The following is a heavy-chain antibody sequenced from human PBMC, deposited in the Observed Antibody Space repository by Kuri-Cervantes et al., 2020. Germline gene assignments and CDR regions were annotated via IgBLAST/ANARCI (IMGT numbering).Heavy chain of an antibody. Sequence: SETLSLTCAVYGGSFSGYYWSWIRQPPGKGLEWIGEINHSGSTNYNPSLKSRVTISVDTSKNQFSLKLRSVTAADTAVYYCARGQNYYDSRGYYYYYMDVWGKGTTVTVSS. CDR2: INHSGST. J-gene: IGHJ6*03. D-gene: IGHD3-22*01. CDR3: ARGQNYYDSRGYYYYYMDV. V-gene: IGHV4-34*01. CDR1: GGSFSGYY.